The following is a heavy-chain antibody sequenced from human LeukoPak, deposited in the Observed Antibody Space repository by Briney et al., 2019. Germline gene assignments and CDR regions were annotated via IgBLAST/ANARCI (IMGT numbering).Heavy chain of an antibody. J-gene: IGHJ5*02. CDR3: ASSSWENWFDP. D-gene: IGHD6-13*01. Sequence: GGSLRLSCAASGFTFSNYYMSWVRQAPGEGLEWVANIKEDGSAKYYMDSVKGRFTISRDNSKNTLYLQMNSLRAEDTAVYYCASSSWENWFDPWGKGTLVTVSS. CDR1: GFTFSNYY. V-gene: IGHV3-7*01. CDR2: IKEDGSAK.